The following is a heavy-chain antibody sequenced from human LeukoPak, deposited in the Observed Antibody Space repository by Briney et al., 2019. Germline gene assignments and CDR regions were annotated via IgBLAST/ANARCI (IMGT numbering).Heavy chain of an antibody. Sequence: PGGSLRLSCAASGFTFSIYWMHWVRQPPGKGLVWVSRINSDGSSTSYRDSVKGPFTITRDNAKNTLYLQMNSLRVEDTALYYCARDAPGNTALDYWGQGSLVTVSS. CDR2: INSDGSST. J-gene: IGHJ4*02. D-gene: IGHD5-18*01. CDR3: ARDAPGNTALDY. CDR1: GFTFSIYW. V-gene: IGHV3-74*01.